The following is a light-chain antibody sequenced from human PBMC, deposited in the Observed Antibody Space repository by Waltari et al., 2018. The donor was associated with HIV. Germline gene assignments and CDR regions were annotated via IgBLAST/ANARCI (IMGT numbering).Light chain of an antibody. J-gene: IGKJ1*01. CDR3: QQYKKWPET. V-gene: IGKV3D-15*01. Sequence: EVVLTQSPSTLSVSLVEGASLSCRASPTVNNNLAWYQQRPGQAPRLLIYDASRRATAIPDRFSGSGSGTEFNLTISSLQSEDLALYVCQQYKKWPETFGLGTKVEIK. CDR1: PTVNNN. CDR2: DAS.